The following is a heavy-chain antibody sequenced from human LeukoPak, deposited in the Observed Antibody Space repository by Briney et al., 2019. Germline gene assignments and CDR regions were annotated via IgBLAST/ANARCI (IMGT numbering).Heavy chain of an antibody. V-gene: IGHV3-64*01. D-gene: IGHD6-13*01. CDR2: ISGNGDST. J-gene: IGHJ4*02. CDR3: ARVGYSSPFDY. CDR1: GFTFSSYA. Sequence: PGGSLRLSCAASGFTFSSYAIHWVRQAPGKGLEYVSSISGNGDSTFYANSVKGRFTISGDNSKNTLYLQMGSLRAEDMAVYYCARVGYSSPFDYWGQGTLVTVSS.